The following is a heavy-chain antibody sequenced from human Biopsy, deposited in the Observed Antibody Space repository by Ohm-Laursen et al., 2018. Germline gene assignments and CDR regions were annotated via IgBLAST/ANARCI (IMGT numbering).Heavy chain of an antibody. D-gene: IGHD3-22*01. CDR1: GFTFNTYE. J-gene: IGHJ5*02. CDR2: TSSSGNTI. V-gene: IGHV3-48*03. CDR3: ARVMSDSSGFARRAAGVDL. Sequence: LSLTCAASGFTFNTYEMIWVRQAPGKGLEWVSYTSSSGNTIDYAASVKGRFTISRDNAKKSLYLRMNGLRAKDTAVYYCARVMSDSSGFARRAAGVDLWGQGTLVTVSS.